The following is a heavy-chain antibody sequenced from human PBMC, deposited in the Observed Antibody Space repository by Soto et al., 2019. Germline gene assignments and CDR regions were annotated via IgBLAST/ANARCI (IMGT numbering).Heavy chain of an antibody. D-gene: IGHD6-13*01. CDR2: LYYTGST. CDR3: ASLLASGGPPHFHY. CDR1: GGSIRSYY. Sequence: QVQLQESGPGLVKPSETLSLTCSVSGGSIRSYYWTWIRQPPGKGLEWIGHLYYTGSTNYNPSLNRRVTISLHSSKNQVSLKLNSGTAAVSALYYSASLLASGGPPHFHYSRHGTLVNVS. J-gene: IGHJ4*01. V-gene: IGHV4-59*08.